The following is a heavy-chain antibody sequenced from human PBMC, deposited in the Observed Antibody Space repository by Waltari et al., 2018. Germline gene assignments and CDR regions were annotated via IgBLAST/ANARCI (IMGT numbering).Heavy chain of an antibody. CDR2: VSASAKT. V-gene: IGHV4-4*07. CDR3: ARDLFLPSWSGFIDGFDI. CDR1: GGSINTFL. Sequence: QVQLQESGPGLVKPSETLSLTCSVSGGSINTFLWNWIRQPAGKGLEWIGRVSASAKTNSNPSLKSRVPMSVDTSKNQFTLKLSSVTAADTAVYYCARDLFLPSWSGFIDGFDIWGRGTVVTVSS. D-gene: IGHD3-3*01. J-gene: IGHJ3*02.